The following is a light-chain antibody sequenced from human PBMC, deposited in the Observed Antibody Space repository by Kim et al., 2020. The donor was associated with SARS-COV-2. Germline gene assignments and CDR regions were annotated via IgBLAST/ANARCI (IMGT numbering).Light chain of an antibody. J-gene: IGKJ1*01. CDR3: QQYERTPRT. V-gene: IGKV3-20*01. Sequence: SPGERAPLSCRTSQSISSDYLAWYQQRPGQAPRLLIYAASSRATGIPDRFSGSGSGTDFTLTISRLEPEDSAVYYCQQYERTPRTFGHGTKVDIK. CDR1: QSISSDY. CDR2: AAS.